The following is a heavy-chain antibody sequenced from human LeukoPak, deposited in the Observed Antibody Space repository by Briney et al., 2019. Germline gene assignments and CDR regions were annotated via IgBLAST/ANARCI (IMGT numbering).Heavy chain of an antibody. CDR1: GGSISSGAYY. D-gene: IGHD6-13*01. CDR3: ARDVTAAGTLHFDY. CDR2: ISYSGTT. V-gene: IGHV4-31*03. J-gene: IGHJ4*02. Sequence: PSETLSLTCTVSGGSISSGAYYWSWIRQPPGEGLEWIGYISYSGTTYHNPSLRSRLTMSVDTSKNQFSLKLNSVTAADTAVYYCARDVTAAGTLHFDYWGQGTLVTVSS.